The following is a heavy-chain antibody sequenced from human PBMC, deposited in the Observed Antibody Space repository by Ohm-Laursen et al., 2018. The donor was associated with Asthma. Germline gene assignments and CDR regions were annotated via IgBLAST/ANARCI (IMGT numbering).Heavy chain of an antibody. CDR1: GFTFSSYW. CDR3: ARVLGYSSGWFPYWYFDL. Sequence: SLRLSCSASGFTFSSYWMHWVRQAPGKGLVWVSRINSDGSSTSYADSVKGRFTISRDNAKNTLYLQMNSLRAEDTAVYYCARVLGYSSGWFPYWYFDLWGRGTLVTVSS. V-gene: IGHV3-74*01. CDR2: INSDGSST. D-gene: IGHD6-19*01. J-gene: IGHJ2*01.